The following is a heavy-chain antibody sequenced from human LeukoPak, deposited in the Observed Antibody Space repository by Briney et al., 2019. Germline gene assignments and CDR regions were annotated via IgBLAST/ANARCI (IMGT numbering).Heavy chain of an antibody. Sequence: GGSLRLSCAASGFTFISYAMHWVRQAPGKGLEWVALISYDGTNKYYPDSVKGRFTISRDNSNNTLYLQMNSLRAEDTAVYYCARTPSITVHNWFDSWGQGTLVTVSS. CDR3: ARTPSITVHNWFDS. J-gene: IGHJ5*01. V-gene: IGHV3-30*04. D-gene: IGHD6-6*01. CDR2: ISYDGTNK. CDR1: GFTFISYA.